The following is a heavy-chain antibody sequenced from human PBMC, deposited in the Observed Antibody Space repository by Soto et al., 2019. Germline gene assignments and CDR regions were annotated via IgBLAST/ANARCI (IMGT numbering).Heavy chain of an antibody. CDR3: TKDYSDNDYLFS. V-gene: IGHV3-33*06. CDR1: GFTFSSYG. J-gene: IGHJ5*02. Sequence: HPGGSLRLSCAASGFTFSSYGMHWVRQAPGKGLEWVAVIWYDGSNKYYADSVQGRFTISRDDSRSIAYLQMNSLKSEDTAVYYCTKDYSDNDYLFSWGQGTLVTVSS. CDR2: IWYDGSNK. D-gene: IGHD5-12*01.